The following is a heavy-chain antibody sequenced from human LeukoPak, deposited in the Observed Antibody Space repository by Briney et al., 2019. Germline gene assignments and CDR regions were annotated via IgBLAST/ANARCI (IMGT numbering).Heavy chain of an antibody. Sequence: SQTLSLTCAISGDSVSSNSVTWNWIRQSPSRGLEWLGRTYYRSTWYNDYAVSVRGRITVNPDTSKNQFSLHLNSVTPEDTAVYYYARRLTQYDCFDPWGQGVLVTVSS. CDR3: ARRLTQYDCFDP. D-gene: IGHD2-2*01. CDR1: GDSVSSNSVT. CDR2: TYYRSTWYN. J-gene: IGHJ5*02. V-gene: IGHV6-1*01.